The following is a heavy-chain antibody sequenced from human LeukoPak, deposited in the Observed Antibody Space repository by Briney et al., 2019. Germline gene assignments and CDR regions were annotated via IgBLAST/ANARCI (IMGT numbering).Heavy chain of an antibody. J-gene: IGHJ4*02. CDR1: GDSISSFY. V-gene: IGHV4-59*01. CDR3: ARGPGQTGYLDF. Sequence: SETLSLTCTVSGDSISSFYWNWIRQPPGKGLEWIGFIYYSGSTNYNPSLKSRVTMSRDMSKSQFSLQLSSVTAADTAVYYCARGPGQTGYLDFWGQGILVTVSS. D-gene: IGHD1-1*01. CDR2: IYYSGST.